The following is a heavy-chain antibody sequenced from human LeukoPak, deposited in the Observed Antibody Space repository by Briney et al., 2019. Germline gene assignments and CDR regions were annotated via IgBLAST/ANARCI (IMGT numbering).Heavy chain of an antibody. J-gene: IGHJ3*02. CDR3: ARPYCSGGSCHGFGDAFDI. V-gene: IGHV5-10-1*01. Sequence: GESLRISCKGSGYSFTSYWISWVRQMPGKGLEWMGRIDPSDSYTNYSPSFQGHVTISADKSISTAYLQWSSLKASDTAMYYCARPYCSGGSCHGFGDAFDIWGQGTMVTVSS. CDR2: IDPSDSYT. CDR1: GYSFTSYW. D-gene: IGHD2-15*01.